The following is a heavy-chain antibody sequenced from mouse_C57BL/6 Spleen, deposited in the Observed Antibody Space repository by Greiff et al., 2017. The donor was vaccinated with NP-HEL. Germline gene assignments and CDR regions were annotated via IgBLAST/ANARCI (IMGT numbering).Heavy chain of an antibody. J-gene: IGHJ3*01. CDR1: GYTFTDYN. CDR3: ARGNYDYDPWFAY. D-gene: IGHD2-4*01. CDR2: INPNNGGT. Sequence: VQLQQSGPELVKPGASVKMSCKASGYTFTDYNMHWVKQSHGKSLEWIGYINPNNGGTSYNQKFKGKATLTVNKSSSTAYMELRSLTSEDSAVYYCARGNYDYDPWFAYWGQGTLVTVSA. V-gene: IGHV1-22*01.